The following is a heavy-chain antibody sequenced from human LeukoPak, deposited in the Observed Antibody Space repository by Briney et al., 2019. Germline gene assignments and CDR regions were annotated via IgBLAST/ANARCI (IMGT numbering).Heavy chain of an antibody. D-gene: IGHD5-18*01. CDR1: GFTFSSYG. CDR2: ISYDGSNK. J-gene: IGHJ4*02. V-gene: IGHV3-30*03. CDR3: ARGGYSYGYLGAVIY. Sequence: GGSLRLSCAASGFTFSSYGMHWVRQAPGKGLEWVAVISYDGSNKYYADSVKGRFTISRDNAKNSLYLQMNSLRAEDTALYYCARGGYSYGYLGAVIYWGQGTLVTVSS.